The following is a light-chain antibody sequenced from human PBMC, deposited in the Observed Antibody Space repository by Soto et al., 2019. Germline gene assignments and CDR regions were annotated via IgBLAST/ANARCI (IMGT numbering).Light chain of an antibody. CDR1: SSNIGAGYD. V-gene: IGLV1-40*01. J-gene: IGLJ2*01. Sequence: QLVLTQPPSVSGAPGQRVTISCTGSSSNIGAGYDVHWYQQLPGTAPKLLIYGNSNRPSGVPDRFSGSKSGTSASLAITGLQAEDEAGYYCQSYDSSLPVVFGGGTKLTVL. CDR2: GNS. CDR3: QSYDSSLPVV.